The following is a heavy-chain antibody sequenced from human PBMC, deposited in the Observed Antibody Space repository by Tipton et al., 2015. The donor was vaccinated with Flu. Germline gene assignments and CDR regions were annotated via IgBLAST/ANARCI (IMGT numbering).Heavy chain of an antibody. CDR3: ARGEGSGGTTGYFDS. J-gene: IGHJ4*02. V-gene: IGHV4-59*12. D-gene: IGHD4-23*01. Sequence: TRYNPSLESRVTISLDPYKNEFSLWLTSLTAADTAVYYCARGEGSGGTTGYFDSWGPGAPVTVSS. CDR2: T.